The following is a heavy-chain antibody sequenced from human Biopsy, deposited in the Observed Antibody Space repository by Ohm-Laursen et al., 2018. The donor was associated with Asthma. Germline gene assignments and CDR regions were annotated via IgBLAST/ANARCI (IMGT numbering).Heavy chain of an antibody. CDR2: IRDDGGNT. CDR3: AKAERDVVWYWFDP. D-gene: IGHD2-8*01. CDR1: GFTFSSYA. J-gene: IGHJ5*02. Sequence: SLRLSCSASGFTFSSYAMHWVRQAPGKGLEWVSAIRDDGGNTYYADSVKGRFTISRDNSKNTLYLQMNSLRAEDTAVYYCAKAERDVVWYWFDPWGQGTLVTVSS. V-gene: IGHV3-23*01.